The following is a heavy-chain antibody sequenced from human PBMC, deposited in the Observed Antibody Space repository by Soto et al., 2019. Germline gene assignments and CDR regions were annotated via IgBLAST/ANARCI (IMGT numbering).Heavy chain of an antibody. CDR3: ARRGSGSHYDY. V-gene: IGHV3-23*01. J-gene: IGHJ4*02. D-gene: IGHD1-26*01. Sequence: GGSLRLSCAASGFTFSSYAMRWVRQAPVKGLEWVSAISGSGGSTYYADSVKGRFTISRDNSKNTLYLQMNSLRAEDTAVYYCARRGSGSHYDYWGQGTLVTLS. CDR2: ISGSGGST. CDR1: GFTFSSYA.